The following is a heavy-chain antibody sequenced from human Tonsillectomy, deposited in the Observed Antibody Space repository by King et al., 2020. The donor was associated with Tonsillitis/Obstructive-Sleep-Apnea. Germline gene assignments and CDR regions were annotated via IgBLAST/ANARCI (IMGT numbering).Heavy chain of an antibody. CDR3: ARGEGYSYGYWYFDL. CDR2: INHSGST. Sequence: VQLQQWGAGLLKPSETLSLTCAVYCGSFSGYYWSWIRQPPGKGLEWIGEINHSGSTNYNPSLKSRVTISVDTSKSQFSLKLSSVTAADTAVYYCARGEGYSYGYWYFDLWGRGTLVTVSS. V-gene: IGHV4-34*01. D-gene: IGHD5-18*01. J-gene: IGHJ2*01. CDR1: CGSFSGYY.